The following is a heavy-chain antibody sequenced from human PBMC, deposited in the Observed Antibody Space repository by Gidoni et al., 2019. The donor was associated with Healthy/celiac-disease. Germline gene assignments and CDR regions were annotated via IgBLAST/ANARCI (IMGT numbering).Heavy chain of an antibody. CDR2: IKQDGSEK. Sequence: EVQLVESGGGLVQPGGSLRLSCAASGFTFSSYWMSWVRQAPGKGLEWGANIKQDGSEKYYVDSVKGRFTISRDNAKNSLYLQMNSLRAEDTAVYYCARDLGYAPLYYYGMDVWGQGTTVTVSS. D-gene: IGHD2-8*01. CDR3: ARDLGYAPLYYYGMDV. CDR1: GFTFSSYW. V-gene: IGHV3-7*01. J-gene: IGHJ6*02.